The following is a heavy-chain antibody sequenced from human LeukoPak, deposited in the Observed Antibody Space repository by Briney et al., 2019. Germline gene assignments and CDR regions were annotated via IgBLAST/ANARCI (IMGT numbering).Heavy chain of an antibody. J-gene: IGHJ4*02. V-gene: IGHV3-30*04. D-gene: IGHD3-3*01. CDR2: LSSDGNQK. CDR3: ARQPSYEFWSGQFDN. CDR1: GFTFSNSA. Sequence: PGGSLRLSCSASGFTFSNSAMHWVRQAPGKGLEWVAALSSDGNQKYYADFVQGRFLIFRDNSNDTLYLEMKSLRPEDAAVFYCARQPSYEFWSGQFDNWGQGTLVTVSS.